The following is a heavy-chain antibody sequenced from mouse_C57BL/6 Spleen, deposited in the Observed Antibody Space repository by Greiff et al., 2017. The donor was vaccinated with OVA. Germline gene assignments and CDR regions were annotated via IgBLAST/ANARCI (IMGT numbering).Heavy chain of an antibody. J-gene: IGHJ1*03. CDR3: TLITTVVANWYFDV. CDR1: GFNIKDYY. D-gene: IGHD1-1*01. V-gene: IGHV14-1*01. Sequence: EVKLMESGAELVRPGASVKLSCTASGFNIKDYYMHWVKQRPEQGLEWIGRIDPEDGDTEYAPKFQGKATMTADTSSNTAYLQLSSLTSEDTAVYYCTLITTVVANWYFDVWGTGTTVTVSS. CDR2: IDPEDGDT.